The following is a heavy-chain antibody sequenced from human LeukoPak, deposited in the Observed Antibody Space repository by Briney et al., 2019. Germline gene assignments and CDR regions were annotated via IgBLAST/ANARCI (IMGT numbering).Heavy chain of an antibody. J-gene: IGHJ4*02. CDR1: GFTFSSYA. CDR3: AKGRGQTVTTYDY. V-gene: IGHV3-23*01. Sequence: GGSLRLSCAASGFTFSSYAMSWVRQAPGKGLEWVSAISGSGGSTDYADSVKGRFTISRDNSKNTLYLQMNSLRAEDTAVYYCAKGRGQTVTTYDYWGQGTLVTVSS. D-gene: IGHD4-17*01. CDR2: ISGSGGST.